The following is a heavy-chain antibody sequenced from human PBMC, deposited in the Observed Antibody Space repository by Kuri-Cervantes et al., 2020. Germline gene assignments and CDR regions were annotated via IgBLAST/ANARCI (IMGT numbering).Heavy chain of an antibody. Sequence: GESLKISCAASGFTFSSYGMHWVRQAPGKGLEWVAVISYDGSNKYYADSVKGRFTISRDNSKNTLYLQMNSLRAEDTAVYYCARSRIVVVPAATRDAFDIWGQGTMVTVSS. V-gene: IGHV3-30*03. D-gene: IGHD2-2*01. J-gene: IGHJ3*02. CDR3: ARSRIVVVPAATRDAFDI. CDR1: GFTFSSYG. CDR2: ISYDGSNK.